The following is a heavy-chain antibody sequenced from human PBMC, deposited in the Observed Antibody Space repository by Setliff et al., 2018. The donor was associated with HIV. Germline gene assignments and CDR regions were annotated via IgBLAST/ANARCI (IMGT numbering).Heavy chain of an antibody. CDR3: AEGGEGATLTWYYYYIMDV. CDR1: GFTFSDSY. J-gene: IGHJ6*02. Sequence: PGGSLRLSCAASGFTFSDSYMTWIRQAPGKGLEWISYISDTGNVNYADSVRGRFTISRDNAKNSLFLQMNSLRAEDTAVYYCAEGGEGATLTWYYYYIMDVWGQGTTVTVSS. V-gene: IGHV3-11*01. D-gene: IGHD1-26*01. CDR2: ISDTGNV.